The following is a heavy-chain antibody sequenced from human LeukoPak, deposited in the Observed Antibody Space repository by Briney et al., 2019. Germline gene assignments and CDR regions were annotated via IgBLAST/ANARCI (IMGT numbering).Heavy chain of an antibody. V-gene: IGHV4-4*07. Sequence: SETLSLTCTVSGGSISSYYWSWIRQPAGKGLEWIGRIYTSGSTNYNPSLESRVTISVDTSKNQFSLKLSSVTAADTAVYYCARDRRIFIKETVTTNWYFDLWGRGTLVTVSS. CDR2: IYTSGST. D-gene: IGHD4-17*01. J-gene: IGHJ2*01. CDR3: ARDRRIFIKETVTTNWYFDL. CDR1: GGSISSYY.